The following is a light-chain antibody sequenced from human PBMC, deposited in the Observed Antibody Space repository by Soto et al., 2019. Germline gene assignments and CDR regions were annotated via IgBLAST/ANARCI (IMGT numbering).Light chain of an antibody. Sequence: EIVLTQSPGTLSLSAGEIAILSCRASQTVSSNYLAWCQQRPGQAPRLLIYGASTRAAGIPDRFSGSGSGTDFTLTFARLEPEDSAVYFCQHYTGPPTTFGQGTRLEI. CDR1: QTVSSNY. V-gene: IGKV3-20*01. J-gene: IGKJ5*01. CDR2: GAS. CDR3: QHYTGPPTT.